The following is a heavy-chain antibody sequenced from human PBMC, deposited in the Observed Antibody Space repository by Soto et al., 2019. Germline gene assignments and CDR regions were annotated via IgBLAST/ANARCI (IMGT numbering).Heavy chain of an antibody. J-gene: IGHJ6*02. V-gene: IGHV5-51*01. CDR2: IYPGDSDT. Sequence: PGESLKISCKGSGYSFTSYWIGWVRQMPGKGLEWMGIIYPGDSDTRYSPSFQSQVTISADKSISTAYLQWNSLKASDTALYYCSTGGTDYSSSSYYYYGMDVWGQGTTVTVSS. D-gene: IGHD6-6*01. CDR3: STGGTDYSSSSYYYYGMDV. CDR1: GYSFTSYW.